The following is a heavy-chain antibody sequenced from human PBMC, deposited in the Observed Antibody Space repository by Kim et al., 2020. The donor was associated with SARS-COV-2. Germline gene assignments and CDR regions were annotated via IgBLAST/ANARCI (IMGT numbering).Heavy chain of an antibody. CDR1: GFTFSSYA. Sequence: GGSLRLSCAASGFTFSSYAMSWVRQAPGKGLEWVSAIGGSGGSTYYADSVKGRFTISRDNSKNTLYLQMNSLRAEDTAVYYCAKGPMGLLWFGESQVYFDYWGQGTLVTVSS. CDR3: AKGPMGLLWFGESQVYFDY. J-gene: IGHJ4*02. D-gene: IGHD3-10*01. CDR2: IGGSGGST. V-gene: IGHV3-23*01.